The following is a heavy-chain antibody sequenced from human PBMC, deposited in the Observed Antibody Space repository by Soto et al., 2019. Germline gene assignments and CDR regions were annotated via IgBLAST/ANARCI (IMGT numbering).Heavy chain of an antibody. J-gene: IGHJ6*02. CDR1: GGSFTDYY. Sequence: QVQLQQWGAGLLKPSETLSLTCAVYGGSFTDYYWTWIRQPPGKGLEWIGEISHSGATNYNPSLKSRVTISEDTSKNQVSLKVTSVTAADTAVFYCARGNHYYGMDVWRQGTTVTVSS. CDR3: ARGNHYYGMDV. V-gene: IGHV4-34*01. CDR2: ISHSGAT.